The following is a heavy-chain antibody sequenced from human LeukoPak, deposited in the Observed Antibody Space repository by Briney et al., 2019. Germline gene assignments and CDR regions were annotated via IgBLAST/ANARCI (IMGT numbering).Heavy chain of an antibody. CDR2: IYYSGST. Sequence: MASETLSLTCTVSGGSISSYYWSWIRQPPGKGLEWIGYIYYSGSTNYNPSLKSRVTISVDTSKNQFSLKLSSVTAADTAVYYCARISSSSQNLFDYWGQGTLVTVSS. V-gene: IGHV4-59*01. CDR1: GGSISSYY. D-gene: IGHD6-6*01. J-gene: IGHJ4*02. CDR3: ARISSSSQNLFDY.